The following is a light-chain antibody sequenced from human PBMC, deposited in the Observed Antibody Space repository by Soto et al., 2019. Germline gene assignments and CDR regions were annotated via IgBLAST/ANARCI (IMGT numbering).Light chain of an antibody. CDR2: GAS. CDR3: QQYGNSPLT. CDR1: QSISSSY. Sequence: EIVLTQSPGTLSLSPGERATLSCRASQSISSSYLAWYQQKPGQAPRLLIYGASSRATGIPDRFSVRGSGTDFTLTISRLEPEDFAVYYCQQYGNSPLTFVGGTKVEIK. V-gene: IGKV3-20*01. J-gene: IGKJ4*01.